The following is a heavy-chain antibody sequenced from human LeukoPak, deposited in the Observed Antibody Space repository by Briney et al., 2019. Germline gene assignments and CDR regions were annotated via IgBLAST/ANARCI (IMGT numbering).Heavy chain of an antibody. CDR1: GFSFSSYE. J-gene: IGHJ4*02. CDR3: ARDVGFGGYSRGIFDY. Sequence: TGGSLSLSCAAAGFSFSSYEVNWVRRAAGQGLESVSYISSSGSTKYYADSVKGRFTMSRDNAKNSLYLQMNSLRAEDTAVYYCARDVGFGGYSRGIFDYWGQGTLVTVSS. V-gene: IGHV3-48*03. D-gene: IGHD3-10*01. CDR2: ISSSGSTK.